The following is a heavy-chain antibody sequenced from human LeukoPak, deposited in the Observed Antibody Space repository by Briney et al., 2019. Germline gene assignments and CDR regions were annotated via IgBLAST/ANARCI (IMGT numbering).Heavy chain of an antibody. Sequence: GGSLRLSCAASGFTFSNAWMSWVRQAPGKGLEWVGRIKSKTDGGTTDYAAPVKGRFTISRDDSKNTLYLQMISLKTEDTAVYYCTTEGVGATRYYYYYYMDVWGKGTTVTISS. V-gene: IGHV3-15*01. CDR1: GFTFSNAW. D-gene: IGHD1-26*01. CDR2: IKSKTDGGTT. CDR3: TTEGVGATRYYYYYYMDV. J-gene: IGHJ6*03.